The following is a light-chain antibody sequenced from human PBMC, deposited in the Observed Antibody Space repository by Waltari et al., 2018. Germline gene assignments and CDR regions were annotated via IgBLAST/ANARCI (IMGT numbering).Light chain of an antibody. CDR1: SNKP. CDR3: QVWDSDSNHPV. Sequence: SSVLTQPPSVSVAPGKTARITCGGTSNKPVPWYQRKPGQAPVLVIYFYSDRPSGIPERFSGSNSGNTATLTICSVEAGDEADYYCQVWDSDSNHPVFGGGTKLTAL. CDR2: FYS. J-gene: IGLJ3*02. V-gene: IGLV3-21*04.